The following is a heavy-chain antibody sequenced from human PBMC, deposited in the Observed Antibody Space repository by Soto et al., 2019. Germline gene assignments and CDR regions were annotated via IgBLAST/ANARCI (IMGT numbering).Heavy chain of an antibody. J-gene: IGHJ4*02. Sequence: QVQLVQSGAAVKKPGSSVKVSCQTSGGTFTTSTFSWVRQAPGQGLEWMGGIIPVFGTPSYAQKFQGRVTMIADKSSSTAYMELRNLRSEDTAMYYCARPADYVSGFSQWGQGTLVTVSS. V-gene: IGHV1-69*06. D-gene: IGHD3-16*01. CDR2: IIPVFGTP. CDR3: ARPADYVSGFSQ. CDR1: GGTFTTST.